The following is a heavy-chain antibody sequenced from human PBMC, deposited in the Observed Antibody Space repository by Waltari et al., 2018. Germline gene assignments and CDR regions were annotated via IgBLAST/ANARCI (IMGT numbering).Heavy chain of an antibody. D-gene: IGHD2-15*01. CDR2: LYTTGST. Sequence: VQLQESGPGLVEPSQTLSLTCTVSNGSISSGSFYWSWIRQRAGKGLEWIGHLYTTGSTTYNPSLESRVTISADTAKNQFSLKLTSVTAADSAVYFCARTGTVVVVPTAKGAFHIWGQGTAVTVSS. CDR1: NGSISSGSFY. J-gene: IGHJ3*02. CDR3: ARTGTVVVVPTAKGAFHI. V-gene: IGHV4-61*02.